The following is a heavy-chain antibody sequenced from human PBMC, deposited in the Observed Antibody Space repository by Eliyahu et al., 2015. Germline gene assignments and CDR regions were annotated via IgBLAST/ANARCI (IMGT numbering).Heavy chain of an antibody. CDR2: ISHRETT. CDR3: ARGMFSSESSSSLGY. Sequence: QVQLQQWGAGLLKPSETLSLTCXVSXGXFNSYYWXWXRQPPGKGPEWIGEISHRETTKYNPSLRSRXTISLDTSKSHFSLTLSSVTAADTALYFCARGMFSSESSSSLGYWGQGTLVTVSA. CDR1: XGXFNSYY. J-gene: IGHJ4*02. D-gene: IGHD3-22*01. V-gene: IGHV4-34*01.